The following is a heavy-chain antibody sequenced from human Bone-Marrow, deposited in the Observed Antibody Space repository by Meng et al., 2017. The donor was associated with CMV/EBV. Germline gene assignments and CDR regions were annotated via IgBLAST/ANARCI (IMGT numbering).Heavy chain of an antibody. CDR3: ARVEESYYYDSSGYSDY. Sequence: GESLEISCAASGFTFSSYSMNWVRPAAGKGLEWVSSISSSSSYIYYADSVKGRFTISRDNAKNSLYLKMNSLRAEDTAVYYCARVEESYYYDSSGYSDYWGQGTLVTVSS. D-gene: IGHD3-22*01. CDR2: ISSSSSYI. CDR1: GFTFSSYS. J-gene: IGHJ4*02. V-gene: IGHV3-21*01.